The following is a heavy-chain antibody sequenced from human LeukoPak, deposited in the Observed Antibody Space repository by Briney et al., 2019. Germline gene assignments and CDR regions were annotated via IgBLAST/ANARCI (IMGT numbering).Heavy chain of an antibody. Sequence: GGSLRLSCAASGFTFSSYSMNWVRQAPGKGLEWVSSISSSSSYIYYADSVKGRFTISRDNSKNTLYLQMNSLRAEDTAVYYCARDGVCSGGSCYSSYFDYWGQGTLVTVSS. J-gene: IGHJ4*02. CDR2: ISSSSSYI. V-gene: IGHV3-21*01. CDR3: ARDGVCSGGSCYSSYFDY. CDR1: GFTFSSYS. D-gene: IGHD2-15*01.